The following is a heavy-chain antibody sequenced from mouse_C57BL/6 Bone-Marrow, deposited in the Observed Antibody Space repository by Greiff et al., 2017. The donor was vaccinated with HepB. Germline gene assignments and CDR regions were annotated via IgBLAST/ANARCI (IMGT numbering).Heavy chain of an antibody. CDR2: IYPGSGNT. J-gene: IGHJ4*01. D-gene: IGHD2-2*01. V-gene: IGHV1-66*01. CDR1: GYSFTSYY. Sequence: QVQLKESGPELVKPGASVKISCKASGYSFTSYYIHWVKQRPGQGLEWIGWIYPGSGNTKYNEKFKGKATLTADTSSSTAYMQLSSLTSEDSAVYYCAGVYYGFWMDYWGQGTSVTVSS. CDR3: AGVYYGFWMDY.